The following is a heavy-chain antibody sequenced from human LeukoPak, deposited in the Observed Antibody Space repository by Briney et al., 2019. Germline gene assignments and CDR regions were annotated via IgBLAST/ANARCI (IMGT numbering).Heavy chain of an antibody. D-gene: IGHD3-10*01. J-gene: IGHJ4*02. CDR3: ARAGFTFSDYFGSFFDY. V-gene: IGHV3-48*01. Sequence: PGGSQRLSCAASGFTFSSYSMNWVRQASGKGLEWVSHISSSSSTRYYADSVKGRFTLSRDNAKNSLYLQMNSLRAEDTAVYYCARAGFTFSDYFGSFFDYWGQGTLVTVSS. CDR2: ISSSSSTR. CDR1: GFTFSSYS.